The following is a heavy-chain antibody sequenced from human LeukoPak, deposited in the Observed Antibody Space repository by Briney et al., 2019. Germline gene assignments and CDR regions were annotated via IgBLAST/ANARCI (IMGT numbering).Heavy chain of an antibody. Sequence: GGSLRLSCAASGFTFNTFNMNWVRQAPGKGLEWIGFISGGTTEYAASVKGRFTISRDDSTSIAYLQMSSLRAEDTALYYCARDPGWSSFDIWGQGIMVTVSS. V-gene: IGHV3-71*01. CDR2: ISGGTT. CDR1: GFTFNTFN. CDR3: ARDPGWSSFDI. J-gene: IGHJ3*02. D-gene: IGHD2-15*01.